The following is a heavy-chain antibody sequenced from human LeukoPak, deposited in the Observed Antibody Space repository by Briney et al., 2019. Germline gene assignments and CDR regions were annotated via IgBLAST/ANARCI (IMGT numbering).Heavy chain of an antibody. Sequence: SETLSLTCAVSGGSISSSSYYWGWIRQPPGKGLEWIGSIYYSGSTYYNPSLKSRVTISVDTSKNQFSLKLSSVTAADTAVYYCAVSNGYYYYYMDVWCKGTTVTVSS. J-gene: IGHJ6*03. V-gene: IGHV4-39*01. CDR3: AVSNGYYYYYMDV. CDR2: IYYSGST. CDR1: GGSISSSSYY.